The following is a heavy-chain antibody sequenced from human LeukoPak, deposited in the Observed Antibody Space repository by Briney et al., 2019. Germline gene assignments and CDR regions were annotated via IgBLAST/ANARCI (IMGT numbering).Heavy chain of an antibody. J-gene: IGHJ4*02. CDR2: ITGYSEST. V-gene: IGHV3-23*01. CDR3: AKYRSGYSYYFDS. Sequence: GGSLRLSCAASGFTFSNYAMSWVRQAPGKGLEWVSIITGYSESTYYADSVKGRFTISRDNSQNTLYLQMNSLRVEDTAIYYCAKYRSGYSYYFDSWGRGTLVTVSS. D-gene: IGHD3-22*01. CDR1: GFTFSNYA.